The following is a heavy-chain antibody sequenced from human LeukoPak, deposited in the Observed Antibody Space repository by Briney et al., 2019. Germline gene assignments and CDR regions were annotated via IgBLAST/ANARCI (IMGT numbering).Heavy chain of an antibody. CDR3: ARHKEVYYYDSSGFPKSSPNWFDP. V-gene: IGHV4-39*01. D-gene: IGHD3-22*01. CDR2: IYYSGST. J-gene: IGHJ5*02. CDR1: GGSISSSSYY. Sequence: SETLSPTCTVSGGSISSSSYYWGWIRQPPGKGLEWIGSIYYSGSTYYNPSLKSRVTISVDTSKNQFSLKLSSVTAADTAVYYCARHKEVYYYDSSGFPKSSPNWFDPWGQGTLVTVSS.